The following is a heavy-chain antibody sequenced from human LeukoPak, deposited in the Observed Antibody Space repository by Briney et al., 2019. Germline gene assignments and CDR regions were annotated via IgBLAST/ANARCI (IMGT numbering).Heavy chain of an antibody. D-gene: IGHD3-3*01. CDR1: GGSISSGSYY. J-gene: IGHJ4*02. Sequence: PSETLSLTCTVSGGSISSGSYYWSWIRQPAGKGLEWIGRIYTSGSTNYNPSLRSRVTISVDTSKNQFSLKLSSVTAAHTAVYYCARAPIFGVVWGPFDYWGQGTLVTVSS. V-gene: IGHV4-61*02. CDR2: IYTSGST. CDR3: ARAPIFGVVWGPFDY.